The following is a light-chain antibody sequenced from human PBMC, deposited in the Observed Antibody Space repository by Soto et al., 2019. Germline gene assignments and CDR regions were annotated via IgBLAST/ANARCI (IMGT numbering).Light chain of an antibody. CDR3: QQSNSYAWT. CDR2: DAS. Sequence: DIQMTQSPTTLSESVGDSLTITCQASQSISSWLAWYQQKQGKAPNILIYDASSLESGVPSRFSGSVSGTEGTITISSLQPDDGSTYYCQQSNSYAWTFGQGTKVDIK. V-gene: IGKV1-5*01. J-gene: IGKJ1*01. CDR1: QSISSW.